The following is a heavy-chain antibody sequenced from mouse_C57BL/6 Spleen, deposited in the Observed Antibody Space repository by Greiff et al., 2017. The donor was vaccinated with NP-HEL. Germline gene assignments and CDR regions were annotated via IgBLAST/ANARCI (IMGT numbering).Heavy chain of an antibody. CDR1: GYTFTDYY. V-gene: IGHV1-19*01. CDR3: ARGMGLRYFDV. Sequence: EVQLQQSGPVLVKPGASVKMSCKASGYTFTDYYMNWVKQSHGKSLEWIGVINPYNGGTSYNQKFKGKATLTVDKSSSTAYMELNSLTSEDSAVYYCARGMGLRYFDVWGTGTTVTVSS. J-gene: IGHJ1*03. CDR2: INPYNGGT. D-gene: IGHD2-4*01.